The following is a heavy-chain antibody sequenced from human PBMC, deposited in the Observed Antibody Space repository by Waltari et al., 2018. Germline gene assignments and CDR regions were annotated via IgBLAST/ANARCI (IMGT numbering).Heavy chain of an antibody. J-gene: IGHJ3*02. CDR1: GFTFGPSA. Sequence: EVQLLESGGGLVQPGGSLRLSCAASGFTFGPSALSWVRQAPGKGLEWISGISGSSSSTYYADSVKGRFTISRDNSKNTLYLQMNSLRVEDTAVYFCAKVEGGIVTRYYALDIWGQGTMVTVSS. D-gene: IGHD3-16*02. V-gene: IGHV3-23*01. CDR3: AKVEGGIVTRYYALDI. CDR2: ISGSSSST.